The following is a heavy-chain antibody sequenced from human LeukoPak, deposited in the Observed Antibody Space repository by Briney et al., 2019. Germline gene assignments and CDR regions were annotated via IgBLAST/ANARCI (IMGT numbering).Heavy chain of an antibody. D-gene: IGHD1-26*01. CDR2: LSYDGSNK. J-gene: IGHJ4*02. CDR3: ARRRYSGSSQHFDY. CDR1: GFTFSSYA. Sequence: GGSLRPSCAASGFTFSSYAMHWVRQAPGKGLEWVAVLSYDGSNKYYADSVKGRFTISRDNAKNSLYLQMNSLRAEDTAVYYCARRRYSGSSQHFDYWGLGTLVTVSS. V-gene: IGHV3-30*04.